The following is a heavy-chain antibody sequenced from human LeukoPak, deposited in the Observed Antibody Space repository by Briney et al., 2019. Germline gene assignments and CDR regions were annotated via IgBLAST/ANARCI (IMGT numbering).Heavy chain of an antibody. D-gene: IGHD2-2*01. J-gene: IGHJ5*02. CDR1: GYTFTSYG. CDR3: ARVPLPYCSSTSCYGGWFDP. Sequence: ASVKVSCKASGYTFTSYGISWVRQAPGQGLEWMRWISAYNGNTNYAQKLQGRVTMTTDTSTSTAYMELRSLRSDDTAVYYCARVPLPYCSSTSCYGGWFDPWGQGTLVTVSS. V-gene: IGHV1-18*01. CDR2: ISAYNGNT.